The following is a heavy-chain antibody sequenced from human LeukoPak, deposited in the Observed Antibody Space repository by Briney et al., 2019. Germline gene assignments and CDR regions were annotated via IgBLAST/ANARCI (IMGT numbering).Heavy chain of an antibody. D-gene: IGHD2-21*01. CDR3: TRGSTYSIY. CDR2: VSGGGVNT. V-gene: IGHV3-23*01. J-gene: IGHJ4*02. CDR1: GFTFSTYG. Sequence: GGSLRLSCAASGFTFSTYGMSWVRQAPGKGLEWVSIVSGGGVNTYYVDSVKGRFTISRDNAKNSLYLQMNSLRAEDTAVYYCTRGSTYSIYWGQGTLVTVSS.